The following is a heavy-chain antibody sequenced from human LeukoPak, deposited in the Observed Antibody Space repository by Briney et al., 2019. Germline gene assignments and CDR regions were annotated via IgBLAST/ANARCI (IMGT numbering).Heavy chain of an antibody. Sequence: GASVKVSCKASGYTFTRYYMHWVRQAPGQGLEWIGWINPNSGGTNYAQKFQGRVTMTRDTSISTAYMELSRLRSDDTAVYYCARDPRIVVVVADNWFDPWGQGTLVTVSS. CDR1: GYTFTRYY. D-gene: IGHD2-15*01. V-gene: IGHV1-2*02. CDR2: INPNSGGT. J-gene: IGHJ5*02. CDR3: ARDPRIVVVVADNWFDP.